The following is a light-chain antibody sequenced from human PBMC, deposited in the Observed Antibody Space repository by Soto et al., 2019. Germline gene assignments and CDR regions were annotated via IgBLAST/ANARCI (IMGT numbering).Light chain of an antibody. J-gene: IGKJ4*01. CDR1: QSISTY. V-gene: IGKV1-39*01. CDR3: QHGYRTHLT. CDR2: AAS. Sequence: DIQMTQSPSSLSASVGDRVTITCRASQSISTYLHWYQQKPGKAPNLLIYAASTLHSGVPSRFNGRGSGTDFTLTISSLQPEDFATYFCQHGYRTHLTIGGGTKVDI.